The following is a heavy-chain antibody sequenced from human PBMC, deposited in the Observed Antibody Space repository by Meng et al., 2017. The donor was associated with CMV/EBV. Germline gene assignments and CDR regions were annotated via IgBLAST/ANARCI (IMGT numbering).Heavy chain of an antibody. CDR2: IYHSGST. D-gene: IGHD2-15*01. CDR1: GYSISSGYY. J-gene: IGHJ4*02. V-gene: IGHV4-38-2*02. Sequence: SETLSRTCTVSGYSISSGYYWGWIRQPPGKGLEWIGSIYHSGSTYYNPSLKSRVTISVDTSKNQFSLKLSSVTAADTAVYYCARDDCSGGSCYGYWGQGTLVTVSS. CDR3: ARDDCSGGSCYGY.